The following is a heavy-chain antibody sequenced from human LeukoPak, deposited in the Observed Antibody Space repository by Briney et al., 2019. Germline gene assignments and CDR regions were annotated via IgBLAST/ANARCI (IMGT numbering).Heavy chain of an antibody. J-gene: IGHJ6*02. V-gene: IGHV3-74*01. Sequence: TGGSLRLSCAASGFTFSSYAMHWVRQAPGKGLVWVSRVKSDGSSTSYADSVKGRFTISRDNARNTLYLQMSSLRAEDTAVYYCATYSHWVAGDVWGQGTTVTVSS. CDR3: ATYSHWVAGDV. D-gene: IGHD3-16*01. CDR2: VKSDGSST. CDR1: GFTFSSYA.